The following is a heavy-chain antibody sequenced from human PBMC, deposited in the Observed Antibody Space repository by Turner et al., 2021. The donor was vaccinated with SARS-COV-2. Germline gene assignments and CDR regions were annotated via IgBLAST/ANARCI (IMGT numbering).Heavy chain of an antibody. CDR1: GFSLSTSGVG. J-gene: IGHJ4*02. Sequence: QITLKESGPTLVKPTQTHTLTFTFSGFSLSTSGVGVGWIRQPPGKALEWRALIYWDDDKRYSPSLKSRLTITKDTSKNQVVLTMTNMDTVDTATYYGAGHIVVAIFDYWGQGTLVTVSS. CDR3: AGHIVVAIFDY. CDR2: IYWDDDK. D-gene: IGHD2-21*01. V-gene: IGHV2-5*02.